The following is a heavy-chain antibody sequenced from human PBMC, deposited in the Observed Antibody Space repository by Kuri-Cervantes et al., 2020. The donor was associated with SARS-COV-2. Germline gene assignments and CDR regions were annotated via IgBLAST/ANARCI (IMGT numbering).Heavy chain of an antibody. D-gene: IGHD2-15*01. J-gene: IGHJ4*02. CDR2: IYYSGST. CDR1: GDSISSSAYY. CDR3: ARHNNCSGGSCYAGPFDY. Sequence: SETLSLTCSVSGDSISSSAYYWGWIRQPPGKGLEWIGNIYYSGSTHYNPPLKSRVTIFVDTSNNHFSLRLSSVTAADTAVYYCARHNNCSGGSCYAGPFDYWGQGTLVTVSS. V-gene: IGHV4-39*01.